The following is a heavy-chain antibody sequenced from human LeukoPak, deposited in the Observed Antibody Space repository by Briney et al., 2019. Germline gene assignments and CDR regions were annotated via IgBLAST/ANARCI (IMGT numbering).Heavy chain of an antibody. CDR1: GFTFSSYA. D-gene: IGHD4-17*01. CDR2: ISYDGSNK. V-gene: IGHV3-30-3*01. J-gene: IGHJ4*02. Sequence: GRSLRLSCAASGFTFSSYAMHWVRQAPGKGLEWVAVISYDGSNKYYADSVKGRFTISRDNSKNTLYLQMNSLRAEDTAVYYCAKDRATVTDYWGQGTLVTVSS. CDR3: AKDRATVTDY.